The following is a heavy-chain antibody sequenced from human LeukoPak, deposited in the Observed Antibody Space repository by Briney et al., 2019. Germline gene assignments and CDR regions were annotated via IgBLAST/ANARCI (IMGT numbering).Heavy chain of an antibody. Sequence: PGGSLRLSCAASGFTFSSYWMHWVRQAPGKGLEWVSAISGSGGSTYYADSVKGRFTISRDNSKNTLYLQMNSLRAEDTAVYYCAKGNYYGSGSYYNSRAFDIWGQGTMVTVSS. D-gene: IGHD3-10*01. J-gene: IGHJ3*02. CDR2: ISGSGGST. CDR3: AKGNYYGSGSYYNSRAFDI. CDR1: GFTFSSYW. V-gene: IGHV3-23*01.